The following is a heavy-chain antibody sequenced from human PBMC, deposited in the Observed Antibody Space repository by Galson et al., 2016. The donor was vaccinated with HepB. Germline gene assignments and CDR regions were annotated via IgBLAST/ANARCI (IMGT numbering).Heavy chain of an antibody. CDR2: ITPDGNTP. CDR1: GFTFSSSW. J-gene: IGHJ6*02. D-gene: IGHD3-16*01. V-gene: IGHV3-74*01. Sequence: SLRLSCAASGFTFSSSWMNWVRQVPGKGLEWVSCITPDGNTPRYADSVKGRFTISRDNAKNTLYLQVSSLTADDTAVYYCARDISWGGLDVWGQGTTVTVSS. CDR3: ARDISWGGLDV.